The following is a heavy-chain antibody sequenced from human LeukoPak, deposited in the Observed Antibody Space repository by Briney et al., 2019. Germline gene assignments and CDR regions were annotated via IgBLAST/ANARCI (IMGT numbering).Heavy chain of an antibody. V-gene: IGHV4-61*01. CDR1: GGSVSSGSYY. D-gene: IGHD4-17*01. J-gene: IGHJ1*01. Sequence: SETLSLTRTVSGGSVSSGSYYWSWIRQPPGKGLEWIGYIYYSGSTNYNPSLKSRVTISVDTSKNQFSLKLSSVTAADTAVYYCASDYGDWGTYFQHWGQGTLATVSS. CDR3: ASDYGDWGTYFQH. CDR2: IYYSGST.